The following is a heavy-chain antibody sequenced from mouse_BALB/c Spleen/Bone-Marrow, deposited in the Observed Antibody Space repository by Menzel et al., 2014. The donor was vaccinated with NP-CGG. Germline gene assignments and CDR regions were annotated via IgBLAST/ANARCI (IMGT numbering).Heavy chain of an antibody. D-gene: IGHD2-14*01. CDR2: IDPANGNT. V-gene: IGHV14-3*02. CDR1: GFNIKDTY. J-gene: IGHJ3*01. CDR3: AAYYRYLAWFAY. Sequence: EVQLQQSGAELVKPGASVKLSCTASGFNIKDTYMHWVKQRPEQGLEWIVRIDPANGNTKYDPKFQGKATITADTSSNTAYLQLSSLTSEDTAVYYCAAYYRYLAWFAYWGQGTLVTVSA.